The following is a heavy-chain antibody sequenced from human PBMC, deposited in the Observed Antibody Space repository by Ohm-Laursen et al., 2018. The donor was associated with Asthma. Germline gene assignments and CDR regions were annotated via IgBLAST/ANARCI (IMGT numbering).Heavy chain of an antibody. Sequence: TQTLTLTCTFSGFSLSTSGVGVGWIRQPPGKALEWLALIDWDDDKYYSTSLKTRLTISKDTSKNQVVLTMTNMDPVDAATYYCAHSVCSTSCYTAFDIWGQGTMVTVSS. CDR2: IDWDDDK. J-gene: IGHJ3*02. D-gene: IGHD2-2*02. CDR1: GFSLSTSGVG. CDR3: AHSVCSTSCYTAFDI. V-gene: IGHV2-70*12.